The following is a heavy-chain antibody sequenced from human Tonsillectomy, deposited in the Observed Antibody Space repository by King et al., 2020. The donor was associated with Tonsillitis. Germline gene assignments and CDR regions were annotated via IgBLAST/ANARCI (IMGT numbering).Heavy chain of an antibody. CDR1: GGTFSSYA. CDR3: ATHDFWSGLPVILYYYGMDV. Sequence: VQLVESGAEVKKPGSSVKVSCKASGGTFSSYAISWVRQAPGQGLEWMGGIIPIFGTANYAQKFQGRVTITADESTSTAYMELSSLRSEDTAVYYCATHDFWSGLPVILYYYGMDVWGQGTTVTVSS. CDR2: IIPIFGTA. D-gene: IGHD3-3*01. J-gene: IGHJ6*02. V-gene: IGHV1-69*01.